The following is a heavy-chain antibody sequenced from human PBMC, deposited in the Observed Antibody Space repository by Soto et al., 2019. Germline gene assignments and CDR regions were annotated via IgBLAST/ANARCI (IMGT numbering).Heavy chain of an antibody. J-gene: IGHJ3*02. CDR2: ISGGGGST. Sequence: QLLESGGGLVQPGGSLRLSCAASGFTFSSYAMSWVRQAPGKGLEWVSAISGGGGSTYYADTVKGRFTIARDNSKNTQYLEMNSLRAEDTGVDYCAKESCFLHRNAFEIWGQGTMVTVST. V-gene: IGHV3-23*01. CDR1: GFTFSSYA. CDR3: AKESCFLHRNAFEI.